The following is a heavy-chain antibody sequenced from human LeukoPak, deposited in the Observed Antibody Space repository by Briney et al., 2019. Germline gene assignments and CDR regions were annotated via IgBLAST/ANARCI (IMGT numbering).Heavy chain of an antibody. CDR3: ARGWFHGDY. CDR1: GYSISSGYY. CDR2: IYHSGDT. Sequence: SETLSLTCAVSGYSISSGYYWGWIRQPPGKGLEWIGTIYHSGDTYYNPSLKSRLTISLDTSKNQFSLKLSSVTAADTAVYYCARGWFHGDYWGQGTLVTVSS. D-gene: IGHD6-19*01. J-gene: IGHJ4*02. V-gene: IGHV4-38-2*01.